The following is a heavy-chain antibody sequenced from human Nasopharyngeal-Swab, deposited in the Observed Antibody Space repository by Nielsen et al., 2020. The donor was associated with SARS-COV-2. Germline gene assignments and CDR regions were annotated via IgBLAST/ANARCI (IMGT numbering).Heavy chain of an antibody. D-gene: IGHD6-6*01. V-gene: IGHV3-21*01. CDR1: GFTFSSYS. J-gene: IGHJ4*02. CDR2: ISSSSYI. Sequence: GESLKISCAASGFTFSSYSMNWVRQAPGKGLEWVSSISSSSYIYYADSVKGRFTISRDNAKNSLYLQMNSLRAEDTAVYYCARSLRGSSLHYWGQGTLVTVSS. CDR3: ARSLRGSSLHY.